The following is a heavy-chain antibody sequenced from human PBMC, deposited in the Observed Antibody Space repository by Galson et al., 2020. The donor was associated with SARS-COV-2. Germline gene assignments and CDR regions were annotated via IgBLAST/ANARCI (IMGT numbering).Heavy chain of an antibody. V-gene: IGHV4-59*01. CDR1: GDSMNNYY. Sequence: SETLSLTCTVSGDSMNNYYWSWLRQPPGKGLEWIAYVYYSGATNYDPSLKSRVTISVDTSKSQFSLRLNSVTAADTAVYYCAGGGGATGPGYFQHWGQGTLVTVSS. CDR3: AGGGGATGPGYFQH. D-gene: IGHD3-10*01. J-gene: IGHJ1*01. CDR2: VYYSGAT.